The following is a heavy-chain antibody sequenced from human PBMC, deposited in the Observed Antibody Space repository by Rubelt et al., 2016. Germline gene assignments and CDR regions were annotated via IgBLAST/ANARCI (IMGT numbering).Heavy chain of an antibody. J-gene: IGHJ6*02. CDR3: ARDPTILNYDFWSGYAPGAGMDV. CDR2: ISGSGGST. V-gene: IGHV3-23*04. D-gene: IGHD3-3*01. Sequence: VQLVESGGGVVQPGGSLRLSCAASGFTFSSYAMSWVRQAPGKGLEWVSAISGSGGSTYYADSVKGRFTISRDNSKNTLYLQMNSLKTEDTAVYYCARDPTILNYDFWSGYAPGAGMDVWGQGTTVTVSS. CDR1: GFTFSSYA.